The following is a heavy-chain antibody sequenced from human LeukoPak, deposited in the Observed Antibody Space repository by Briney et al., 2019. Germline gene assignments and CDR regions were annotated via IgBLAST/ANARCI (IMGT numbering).Heavy chain of an antibody. J-gene: IGHJ4*02. D-gene: IGHD3-16*02. CDR2: IKSKTDGGTT. CDR3: TTDLSGDYVWGSYRDY. Sequence: PGGSLRLSCAASGFTFSNAWMSWVRQAPGKGVEWVGRIKSKTDGGTTDYAAPVKGRFTISRDDSKNTLYLQMNSLKTEDTAVYYCTTDLSGDYVWGSYRDYWGQGTLVTVSS. V-gene: IGHV3-15*01. CDR1: GFTFSNAW.